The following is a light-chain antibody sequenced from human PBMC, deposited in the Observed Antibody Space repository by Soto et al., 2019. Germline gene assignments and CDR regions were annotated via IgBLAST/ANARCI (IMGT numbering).Light chain of an antibody. CDR3: QQRGHWPRT. J-gene: IGKJ1*01. CDR2: EAS. V-gene: IGKV3-11*01. Sequence: EVVLTQSPATMSLYLGEGATLSCRASQSVSTYLGWYQQKPGQAPRLLIFEASKRATGIPDRISGSGSGTDFTLTISSLEPEDFAVYYCQQRGHWPRTFGQGTKVEMK. CDR1: QSVSTY.